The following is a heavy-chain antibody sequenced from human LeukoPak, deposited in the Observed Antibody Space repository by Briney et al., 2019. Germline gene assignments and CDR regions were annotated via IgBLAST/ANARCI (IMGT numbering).Heavy chain of an antibody. V-gene: IGHV1-46*01. J-gene: IGHJ5*02. Sequence: ASVKVSCKASGYTFTNYYMHWVRQAPGQGLEWMGIINPSGGSTSYAQKFQGRVTISVDTSKNQFSLKLSSVTAADTAVYYCASGPPSDATNGSHQGGPGWFDPWGQGTLVTVSS. CDR2: INPSGGST. CDR1: GYTFTNYY. CDR3: ASGPPSDATNGSHQGGPGWFDP. D-gene: IGHD1-14*01.